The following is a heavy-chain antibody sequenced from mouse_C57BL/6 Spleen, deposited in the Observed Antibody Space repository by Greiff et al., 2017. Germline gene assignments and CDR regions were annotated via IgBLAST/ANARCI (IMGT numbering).Heavy chain of an antibody. CDR3: AIFTTVVADY. V-gene: IGHV1-69*01. J-gene: IGHJ2*01. D-gene: IGHD1-1*01. CDR1: GYTFTSYW. CDR2: IDPSDSYT. Sequence: VQLQQPGAELVMPGASVKLSCKASGYTFTSYWMHWVKQRPGQGLEWIGEIDPSDSYTNYNQKFKGKSTLTVDKSSSTAYMPLSSLTSEDSAVYYCAIFTTVVADYWGQGTTLTVSS.